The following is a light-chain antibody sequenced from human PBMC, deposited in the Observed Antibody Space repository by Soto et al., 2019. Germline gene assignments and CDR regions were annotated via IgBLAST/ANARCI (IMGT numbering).Light chain of an antibody. V-gene: IGKV3-20*01. CDR2: DAS. J-gene: IGKJ1*01. CDR3: QHYGGSPGT. CDR1: QRLTTTY. Sequence: EIVLTQSPGTLSLSPGESATLSCRASQRLTTTYVPWYQQRPGQPPRLVIYDASNRATGLHGRFSGGGSGTDFTLSISRLEPEDFAVYYCQHYGGSPGTFGQGTKVEIK.